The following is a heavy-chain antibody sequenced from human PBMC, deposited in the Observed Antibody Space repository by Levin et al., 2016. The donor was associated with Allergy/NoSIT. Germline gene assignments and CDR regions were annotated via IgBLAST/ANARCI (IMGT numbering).Heavy chain of an antibody. Sequence: WVRQAPGQGLEWMGRIIPILGIANYAQKFQGRVTITADKSTSTAYMELSSLRSEDTAVYYCARTLSGSYADYWGQGTLVTVSS. J-gene: IGHJ4*02. V-gene: IGHV1-69*02. D-gene: IGHD1-26*01. CDR2: IIPILGIA. CDR3: ARTLSGSYADY.